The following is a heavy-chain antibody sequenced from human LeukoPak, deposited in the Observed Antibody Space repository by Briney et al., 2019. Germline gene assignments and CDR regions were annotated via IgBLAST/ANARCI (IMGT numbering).Heavy chain of an antibody. CDR3: ARDRYYDSSGYSDY. CDR2: IYYSGTT. D-gene: IGHD3-22*01. Sequence: PSQTLSLTCTVSGGSISSGGYSWSWIRQPPGKGLEWIGYIYYSGTTYYNPSLKSRVTISVDTSKNQFSLKLSSVTAADTAVYYCARDRYYDSSGYSDYWGQGTLVTVSS. V-gene: IGHV4-30-4*07. CDR1: GGSISSGGYS. J-gene: IGHJ4*02.